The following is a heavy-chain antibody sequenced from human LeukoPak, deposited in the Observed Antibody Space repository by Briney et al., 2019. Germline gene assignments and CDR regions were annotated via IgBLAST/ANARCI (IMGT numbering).Heavy chain of an antibody. J-gene: IGHJ3*01. D-gene: IGHD3-10*01. CDR1: GFTFRRYE. V-gene: IGHV3-48*03. CDR2: IASSGSTI. Sequence: GGSLRLSCAASGFTFRRYEMNWVRQAPGKGLEWVSYIASSGSTIYYADSVKGRFTISRDNAKNSLYLQMNSLRAEDTAVYYCARGRSITLLRGVAMSDGFDFWGQGAMVTVSS. CDR3: ARGRSITLLRGVAMSDGFDF.